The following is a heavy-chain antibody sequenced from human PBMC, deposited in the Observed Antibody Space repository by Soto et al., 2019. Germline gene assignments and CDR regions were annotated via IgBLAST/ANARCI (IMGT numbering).Heavy chain of an antibody. V-gene: IGHV4-59*01. CDR3: AAESTSTSRTIDY. D-gene: IGHD2-2*01. CDR1: GGSISSYY. Sequence: KTSETLSLTCTVSGGSISSYYWSWIRQPPGKGLEWIGYIYYSGSTDYNPSLKSRVTILVDTSKNQFSLKLSSVTAADTAVYYCAAESTSTSRTIDYWGQGTLVTVSS. J-gene: IGHJ4*02. CDR2: IYYSGST.